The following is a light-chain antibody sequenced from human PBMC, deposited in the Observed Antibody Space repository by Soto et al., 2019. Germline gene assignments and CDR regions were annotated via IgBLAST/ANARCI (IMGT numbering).Light chain of an antibody. CDR2: AAS. CDR1: QDLDRW. J-gene: IGKJ4*01. V-gene: IGKV1-12*01. Sequence: DIQMTQSPSSLSASVGDRVTITCRASQDLDRWLAWYQQKPGEAPKVLIYAASNLRSGVPSGFSGSGSGADFSLTISSLQPEDVATYYCKQSRSFPLTFGGGTKVEIK. CDR3: KQSRSFPLT.